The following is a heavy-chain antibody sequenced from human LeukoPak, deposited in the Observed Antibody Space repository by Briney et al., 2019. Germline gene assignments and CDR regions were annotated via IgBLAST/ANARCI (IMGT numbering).Heavy chain of an antibody. CDR2: IYYSGST. CDR3: ARGDHFGDPFDY. J-gene: IGHJ4*02. Sequence: ASETLSLTCTVSGGSISSGGYYCSWIRQHPGKGLEWIGYIYYSGSTYYNPSLKSRVTISVDTSKNQLSLKLSSVTAADTAVYYCARGDHFGDPFDYWGQGTLVSVSS. D-gene: IGHD3-10*01. V-gene: IGHV4-31*03. CDR1: GGSISSGGYY.